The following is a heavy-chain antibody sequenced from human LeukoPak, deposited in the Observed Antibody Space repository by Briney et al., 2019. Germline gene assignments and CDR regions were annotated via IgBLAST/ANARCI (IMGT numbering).Heavy chain of an antibody. CDR1: GFTFSSYA. CDR3: AKAICRGGDCYNFDY. V-gene: IGHV3-23*01. J-gene: IGHJ4*02. CDR2: ISGSGGST. D-gene: IGHD2-21*02. Sequence: PGGSLRLSCAASGFTFSSYAMSWVRQAPGKGLDWVSAISGSGGSTYYADSVKGRFTISRDNSKNTLYLQMNSLRAEDTAVYYCAKAICRGGDCYNFDYWGQGTLVTVSS.